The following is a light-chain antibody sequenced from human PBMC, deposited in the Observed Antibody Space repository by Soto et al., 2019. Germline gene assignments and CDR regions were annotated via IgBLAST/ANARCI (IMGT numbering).Light chain of an antibody. J-gene: IGKJ1*01. CDR2: DAS. V-gene: IGKV3-20*01. CDR1: QTFSSSY. CDR3: QQYGRSPWT. Sequence: EVVLTHFPGTLSLSPGDRATLSCRGSQTFSSSYLAWYQQKPGQAPSLLIYDASSRATGIPDRFSGSGSGTDFTLTISRLEPEPFAAYYCQQYGRSPWTLGQGTKVDIK.